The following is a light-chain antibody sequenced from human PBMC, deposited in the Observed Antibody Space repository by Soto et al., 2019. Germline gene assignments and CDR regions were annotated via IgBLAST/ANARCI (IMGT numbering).Light chain of an antibody. CDR3: LQHDTYPFP. J-gene: IGKJ2*01. CDR2: AAS. CDR1: HGIRNF. V-gene: IGKV1-17*01. Sequence: DIQMTQSPSSLSASAGDRVTITCRASHGIRNFLGWYQQKPGKAPKRLIHAASSLESGVPSRFSGSGSGTEFTLTISSLQPEDFATYYCLQHDTYPFPFGQGTKVEI.